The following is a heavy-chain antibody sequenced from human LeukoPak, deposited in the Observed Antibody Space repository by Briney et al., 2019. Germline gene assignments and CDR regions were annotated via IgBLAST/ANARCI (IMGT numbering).Heavy chain of an antibody. J-gene: IGHJ5*02. D-gene: IGHD1-20*01. V-gene: IGHV3-53*01. Sequence: PGGPLRLSCAASGFTGSSTYMSWLRQAPGKGLEWVSLIYTGGTTYYADSVKGRFTISRDNSENALYLQMNSLRAEDTAVYYCARGITGSNNWFDPWGQGTLVTVSS. CDR2: IYTGGTT. CDR1: GFTGSSTY. CDR3: ARGITGSNNWFDP.